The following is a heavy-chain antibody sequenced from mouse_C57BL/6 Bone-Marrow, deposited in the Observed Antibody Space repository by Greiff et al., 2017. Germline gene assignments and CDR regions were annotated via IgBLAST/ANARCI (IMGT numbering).Heavy chain of an antibody. J-gene: IGHJ4*01. V-gene: IGHV10-1*01. CDR2: IRSKSNNYAT. Sequence: EVMLVESGGGLVQPKGSLKLSCAASGFSFNTYAMNWVRQAPGKGLEWVARIRSKSNNYATYYADSVKDRFTISRDDSESMLYLQMNNLKTEDTAMYYCVRPYLYHAMDYWGQGTSVTVSS. CDR3: VRPYLYHAMDY. CDR1: GFSFNTYA. D-gene: IGHD5-1*01.